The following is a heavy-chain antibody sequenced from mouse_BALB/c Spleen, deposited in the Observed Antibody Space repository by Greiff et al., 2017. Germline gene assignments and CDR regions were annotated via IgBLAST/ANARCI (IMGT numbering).Heavy chain of an antibody. J-gene: IGHJ2*01. CDR3: ARRRELYFDY. Sequence: QVHVKQSGAELAKPGASVKMSCKASGYTFTSYWMHWVKQRPGQGLEWIGYINPSTGYTEYNQKFKDKATLTADKSSSTAYMQLSSLTSEDSAVYYCARRRELYFDYWGQGTTLTVSS. V-gene: IGHV1-7*01. CDR2: INPSTGYT. CDR1: GYTFTSYW.